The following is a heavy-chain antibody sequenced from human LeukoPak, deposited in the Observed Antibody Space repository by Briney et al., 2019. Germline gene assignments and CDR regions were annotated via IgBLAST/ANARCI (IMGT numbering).Heavy chain of an antibody. J-gene: IGHJ4*02. CDR3: ARHLCGGDCYPDY. CDR1: GLTFSSYW. Sequence: GGSLRLSCAASGLTFSSYWMHWVRQAPGKGLVWVSRINSDGSSTSYADSVKGRFTISRDNAKNTLYLQMNSLRAEDTAVYYCARHLCGGDCYPDYWGQGTLVTVSS. CDR2: INSDGSST. V-gene: IGHV3-74*01. D-gene: IGHD2-21*02.